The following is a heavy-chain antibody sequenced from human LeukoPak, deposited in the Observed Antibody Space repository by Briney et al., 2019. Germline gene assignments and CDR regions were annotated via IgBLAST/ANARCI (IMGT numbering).Heavy chain of an antibody. CDR3: AKRELLLDDAFDI. Sequence: GGSLRLSCAASGFTFSSYAMSWVRQAPGKGLEWVSAISGSGGSTYYADSVKGRFTISRDNSKNTLYLQRNSLRAEDTAVYYCAKRELLLDDAFDIWGQGTMVTVSS. CDR2: ISGSGGST. CDR1: GFTFSSYA. V-gene: IGHV3-23*01. J-gene: IGHJ3*02. D-gene: IGHD3-10*01.